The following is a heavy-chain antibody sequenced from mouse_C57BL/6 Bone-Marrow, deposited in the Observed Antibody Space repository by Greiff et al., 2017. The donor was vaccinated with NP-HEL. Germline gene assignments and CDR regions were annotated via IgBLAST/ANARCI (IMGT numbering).Heavy chain of an antibody. Sequence: EVKLMESEGGLVQPGSSMKLSCTASGFTFSDYYMAWVRQVPEKGLEWVANINYDGSSTYYLDSLKSRFIISRDNAKNILYLQMSSLKSEDTATYYCARADGYYYAMDYWGQGTSVTVSS. D-gene: IGHD2-3*01. V-gene: IGHV5-16*01. CDR1: GFTFSDYY. CDR2: INYDGSST. CDR3: ARADGYYYAMDY. J-gene: IGHJ4*01.